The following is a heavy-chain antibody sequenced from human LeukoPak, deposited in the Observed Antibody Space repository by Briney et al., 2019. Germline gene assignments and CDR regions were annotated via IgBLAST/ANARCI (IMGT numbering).Heavy chain of an antibody. Sequence: SQTLSLTCAMSGDSVSSESAVWNWIRQSPSRGLEWLGGTYQRSKWYNEYAVSVKSRITINPDTSKKHFSLQLSSVTPEDTAVYYCARGGDGYNFYNWFDPWGQGTLVTVSS. J-gene: IGHJ5*02. CDR1: GDSVSSESAV. D-gene: IGHD5-24*01. CDR3: ARGGDGYNFYNWFDP. V-gene: IGHV6-1*01. CDR2: TYQRSKWYN.